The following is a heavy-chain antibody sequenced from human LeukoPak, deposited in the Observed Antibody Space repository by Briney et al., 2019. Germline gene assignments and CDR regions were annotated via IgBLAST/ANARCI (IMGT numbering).Heavy chain of an antibody. Sequence: PSETLSLTCTVSGGSISSYYWNWIRQPPGKGLEWIGYIYYSGSTKYNPSLKSRVTIPVDTSKNQFSLKLSSVTAADTAVYYCARVRAGLFLPRGWFDPWGQGTLVTVSS. V-gene: IGHV4-59*01. J-gene: IGHJ5*02. CDR1: GGSISSYY. D-gene: IGHD6-19*01. CDR2: IYYSGST. CDR3: ARVRAGLFLPRGWFDP.